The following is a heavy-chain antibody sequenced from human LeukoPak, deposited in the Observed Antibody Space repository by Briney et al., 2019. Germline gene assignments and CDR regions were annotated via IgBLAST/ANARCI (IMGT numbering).Heavy chain of an antibody. CDR3: ARHSPILTGYYVGD. J-gene: IGHJ4*02. CDR2: MYYSGRS. Sequence: SETLSLTCTVSGGSISSSSNYWGWMRQPPGKGLEWIGSMYYSGRSYYNPSLKSRVTISGDTSKNQFSLKLSSVTAADTAVYYCARHSPILTGYYVGDWGQGTLVTVSS. V-gene: IGHV4-39*01. D-gene: IGHD3-9*01. CDR1: GGSISSSSNY.